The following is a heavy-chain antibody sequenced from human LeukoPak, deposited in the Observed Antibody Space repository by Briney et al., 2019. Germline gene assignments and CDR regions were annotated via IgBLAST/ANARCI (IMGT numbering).Heavy chain of an antibody. J-gene: IGHJ6*03. V-gene: IGHV1-2*06. D-gene: IGHD2-15*01. CDR2: INPNSGGT. Sequence: ASVKVSCKASGYAFTAHDMHWVRQAPGQGLEWMGRINPNSGGTNYAQKFQGRVTMTRDTSISTAYMELSRLRSDDTAVYYCARDMVAVPYYYYYMDVWGKGTTVTVSS. CDR1: GYAFTAHD. CDR3: ARDMVAVPYYYYYMDV.